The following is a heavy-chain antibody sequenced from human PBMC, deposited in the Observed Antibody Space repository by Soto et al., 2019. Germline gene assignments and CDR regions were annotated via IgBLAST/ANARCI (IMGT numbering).Heavy chain of an antibody. CDR2: IIPIFGTA. Sequence: ASVKVSCKASGGTFSSYAISWVRQAPGQGLEWMGGIIPIFGTANYAQKFQGRVTITADESTSTAYMELSSLRSEDTAVYYCARASSSGYYYPSVFDYWGQGTLVTVSS. V-gene: IGHV1-69*13. D-gene: IGHD3-22*01. CDR1: GGTFSSYA. J-gene: IGHJ4*02. CDR3: ARASSSGYYYPSVFDY.